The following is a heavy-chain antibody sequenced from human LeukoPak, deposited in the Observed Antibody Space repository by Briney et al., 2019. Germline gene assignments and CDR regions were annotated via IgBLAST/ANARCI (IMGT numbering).Heavy chain of an antibody. J-gene: IGHJ4*02. Sequence: GGSLRLSCAASGFTFSSYSMNWVRQAPGKGLEWVSSISSSSSYIYYADSVKGRFTISRDNAKNSLYLQMNSLRADDTAIYYCARDRRLQLWSPAGFDYWGQGTLVTASS. CDR2: ISSSSSYI. CDR1: GFTFSSYS. D-gene: IGHD5-18*01. CDR3: ARDRRLQLWSPAGFDY. V-gene: IGHV3-21*01.